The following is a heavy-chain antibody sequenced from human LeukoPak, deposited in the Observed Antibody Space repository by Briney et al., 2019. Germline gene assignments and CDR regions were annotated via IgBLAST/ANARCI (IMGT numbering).Heavy chain of an antibody. CDR3: ARVTTGGYYNC. Sequence: SETLSLTCTGSGGSISSGSYYWSWIRQPAGKGLEWIGRIYTSGSTNYNPSLKSRVTISVDTSKNQFSLKLSSVTAADTAVYYCARVTTGGYYNCCGQGTLVTVSS. J-gene: IGHJ4*02. CDR2: IYTSGST. V-gene: IGHV4-61*02. D-gene: IGHD3-22*01. CDR1: GGSISSGSYY.